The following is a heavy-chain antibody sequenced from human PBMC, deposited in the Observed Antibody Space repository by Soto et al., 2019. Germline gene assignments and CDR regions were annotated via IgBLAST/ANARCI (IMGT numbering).Heavy chain of an antibody. V-gene: IGHV3-21*01. Sequence: GGSLRLSCAASGFTFSSYSMNWVRQAPGKGLEWVSSISSSSSYIYYADSVKGRFTISRDNAKNSLYLQMNSLRAEDTAVYYCARAGGSSWYYYYGMDVWGQGTTVTVSS. CDR3: ARAGGSSWYYYYGMDV. D-gene: IGHD6-13*01. J-gene: IGHJ6*02. CDR1: GFTFSSYS. CDR2: ISSSSSYI.